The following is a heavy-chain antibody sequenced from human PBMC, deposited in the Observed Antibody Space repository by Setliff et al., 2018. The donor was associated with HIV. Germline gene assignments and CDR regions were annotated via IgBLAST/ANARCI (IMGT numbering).Heavy chain of an antibody. V-gene: IGHV1-2*02. J-gene: IGHJ4*02. CDR3: ARVFGVRQAFDN. D-gene: IGHD3-10*02. Sequence: ASVKVSCKASGYTFSDYFIHWVRQAPGQGLEWMGWIHPNRGGTNYAQKFQGRVTMTRDTSITTAYMELSRLSSDDTAVYCCARVFGVRQAFDNWGQGTLVTVSS. CDR2: IHPNRGGT. CDR1: GYTFSDYF.